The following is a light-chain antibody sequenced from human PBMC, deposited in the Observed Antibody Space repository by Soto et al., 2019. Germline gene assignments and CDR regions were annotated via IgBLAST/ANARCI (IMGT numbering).Light chain of an antibody. CDR2: KAS. V-gene: IGKV1-5*03. Sequence: DIPITQSPSTPSAFGGGRVIITCRASESISNWLAWYQQKPGKAPNLLIYKASSLKSGVPLRFSGSGSGTEFTLTINSLQPDDFATYYCQHYNSYSEAFGQGTKVDI. J-gene: IGKJ1*01. CDR3: QHYNSYSEA. CDR1: ESISNW.